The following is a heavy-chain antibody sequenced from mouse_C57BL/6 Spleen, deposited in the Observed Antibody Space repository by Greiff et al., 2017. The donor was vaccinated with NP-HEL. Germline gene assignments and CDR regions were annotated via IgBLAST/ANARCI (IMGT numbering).Heavy chain of an antibody. CDR3: ARCLSTTASFDY. CDR2: IYPGSGNT. V-gene: IGHV1-76*01. J-gene: IGHJ2*01. CDR1: GYTFTDYY. D-gene: IGHD2-14*01. Sequence: VQLQQSGAELVRPGASVKLSCKASGYTFTDYYINWVKQRPGQGLEWIARIYPGSGNTYYNEKFKGKAKLTAEKSSSTAYMQLSSLTSEDSAVYFSARCLSTTASFDYWGQGTTLTVSS.